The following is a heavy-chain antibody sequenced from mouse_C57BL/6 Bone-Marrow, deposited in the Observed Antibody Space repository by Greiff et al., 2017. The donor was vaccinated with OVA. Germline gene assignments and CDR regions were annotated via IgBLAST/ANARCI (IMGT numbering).Heavy chain of an antibody. D-gene: IGHD1-2*01. CDR2: INYDGSST. J-gene: IGHJ2*01. CDR3: ARGGYYCDY. Sequence: EVKLMESEGGLVQPGSSMKLSCTASGFTFSDYYMAWVRQVPEKGLEWVANINYDGSSTYYLDSLKSRFIISRDNAKNSLYLQMSSLKSEDTATYYCARGGYYCDYWGQGTTLTVSS. V-gene: IGHV5-16*01. CDR1: GFTFSDYY.